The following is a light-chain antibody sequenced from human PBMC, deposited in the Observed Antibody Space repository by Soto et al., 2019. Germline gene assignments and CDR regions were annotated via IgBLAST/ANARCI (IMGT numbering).Light chain of an antibody. V-gene: IGLV3-21*04. CDR3: QVWDRSSDHVV. Sequence: SYELTQPPSVSVAPGKTAMITCGGDNIGSKSVHWYQQKPGQAPVVVINYNSDRPSGIPDRFSGSNSGSTAILTITRVEAGDEADYYCQVWDRSSDHVVFGGGTKLTVL. J-gene: IGLJ2*01. CDR2: YNS. CDR1: NIGSKS.